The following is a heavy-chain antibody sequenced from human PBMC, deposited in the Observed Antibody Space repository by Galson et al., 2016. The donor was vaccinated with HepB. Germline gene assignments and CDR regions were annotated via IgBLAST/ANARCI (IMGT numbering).Heavy chain of an antibody. V-gene: IGHV3-53*01. CDR3: ARDADFGVAYGMDV. CDR2: ISGRDIT. CDR1: GFIASNNH. J-gene: IGHJ6*02. D-gene: IGHD3-3*01. Sequence: SLRLSCAASGFIASNNHMTWVRQGPGKGLEWVSLISGRDITFYADSVKGRFTISRDNSKNTAFLQMNSLRVEDTAVYYCARDADFGVAYGMDVWGQGTTVTVSS.